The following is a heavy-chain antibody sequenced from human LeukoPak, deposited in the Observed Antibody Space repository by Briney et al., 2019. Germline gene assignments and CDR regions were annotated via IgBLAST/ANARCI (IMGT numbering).Heavy chain of an antibody. CDR3: TRAAIYYDSSGYYNY. J-gene: IGHJ4*02. D-gene: IGHD3-22*01. V-gene: IGHV3-49*04. Sequence: GGSLRLSCTASGFTFGDYAMSWVRQAPGKGLEWVGFIRSKAYGGTTEYAASVKGRFIISRDDSKSIAYLQMNSLKTEDTAVYYCTRAAIYYDSSGYYNYWGQGTLVTVSS. CDR2: IRSKAYGGTT. CDR1: GFTFGDYA.